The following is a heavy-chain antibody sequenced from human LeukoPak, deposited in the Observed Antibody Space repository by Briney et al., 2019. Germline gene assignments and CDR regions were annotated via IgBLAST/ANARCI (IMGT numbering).Heavy chain of an antibody. V-gene: IGHV3-30*18. CDR3: AKLFSGSYSTDFDY. J-gene: IGHJ4*02. Sequence: PGGSLRLSCAASGFTFSSYGMHWVRQAPGKGLEWVAVISYDGSNKYYADSVKGRFTISRDNSKNTLYLQMNSLRAEDTAVYYCAKLFSGSYSTDFDYWGQGTLVTASS. CDR1: GFTFSSYG. D-gene: IGHD3-10*02. CDR2: ISYDGSNK.